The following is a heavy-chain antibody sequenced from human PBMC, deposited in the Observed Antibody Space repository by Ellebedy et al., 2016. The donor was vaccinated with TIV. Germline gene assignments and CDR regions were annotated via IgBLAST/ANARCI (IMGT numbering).Heavy chain of an antibody. D-gene: IGHD2-21*01. Sequence: GESLKISCAASGFTFSSYAMSWVRQAPGKGLEWVSAISVSGGSTYYADSVKGRFTISRDNSKNTLYLQMNSLRAEDTAVYYCAKDCEEYYFDYWGQGTLVTVSS. CDR1: GFTFSSYA. CDR2: ISVSGGST. J-gene: IGHJ4*02. CDR3: AKDCEEYYFDY. V-gene: IGHV3-23*01.